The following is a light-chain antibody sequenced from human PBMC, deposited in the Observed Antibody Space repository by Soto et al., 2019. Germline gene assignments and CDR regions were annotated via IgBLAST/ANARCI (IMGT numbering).Light chain of an antibody. V-gene: IGLV2-14*01. CDR1: SSDVGGYNY. CDR2: DVS. CDR3: SSYTSSSTLENV. J-gene: IGLJ1*01. Sequence: QSVLTQPASVSGSPGQSITISCTGTSSDVGGYNYVSWYQQHPGKAPKLMIYDVSNRPSGVSNRFSGSKSGNTASLTISGLRAEDEADYYCSSYTSSSTLENVFGTGTKLTVL.